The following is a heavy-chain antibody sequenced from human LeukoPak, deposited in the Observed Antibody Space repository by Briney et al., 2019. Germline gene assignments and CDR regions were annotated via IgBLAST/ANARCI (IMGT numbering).Heavy chain of an antibody. Sequence: PGGSLRLSCAASGFTFNSYAMNWVRQAPGKGLEWVSSISRSSNYIYYADSVKGRFTISRDNAKNSLFLQMNSLRAEDTAVYYCAKDQDDSSGYLHWYFDLWGRGTLVTVSS. J-gene: IGHJ2*01. CDR2: ISRSSNYI. V-gene: IGHV3-21*04. CDR1: GFTFNSYA. CDR3: AKDQDDSSGYLHWYFDL. D-gene: IGHD3-22*01.